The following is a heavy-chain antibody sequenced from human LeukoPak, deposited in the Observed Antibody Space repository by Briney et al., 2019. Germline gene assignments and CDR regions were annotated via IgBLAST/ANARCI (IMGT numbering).Heavy chain of an antibody. CDR2: IILVSHTA. CDR3: ATTHYYDSSGRLRGFDN. D-gene: IGHD3-22*01. Sequence: ASVKVSCKASGGTFSSCAVSWVRQAPGQGLEWMGGIILVSHTANYAQKFKDRVVLTTDESTRTAYMELSSLRSEDTAVYYCATTHYYDSSGRLRGFDNWGQGTLVTVSS. CDR1: GGTFSSCA. V-gene: IGHV1-69*05. J-gene: IGHJ4*02.